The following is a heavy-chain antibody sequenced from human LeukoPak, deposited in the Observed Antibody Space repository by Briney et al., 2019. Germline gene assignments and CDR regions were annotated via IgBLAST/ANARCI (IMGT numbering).Heavy chain of an antibody. V-gene: IGHV7-4-1*02. D-gene: IGHD3-3*01. CDR3: ARQTPFTYYDFWSGSNDAFDI. Sequence: GASVKVSCKASGYTFISYAMNWVRQAPGQGLEWMGWINTNTGNPTYAQGFTGRFVFSLDTSVSTAYLQISSLKAEDTAVYYCARQTPFTYYDFWSGSNDAFDIWGQGTMVTVSS. CDR1: GYTFISYA. J-gene: IGHJ3*02. CDR2: INTNTGNP.